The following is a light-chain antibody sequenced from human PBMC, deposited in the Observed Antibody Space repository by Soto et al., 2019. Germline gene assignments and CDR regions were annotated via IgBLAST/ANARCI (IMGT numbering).Light chain of an antibody. Sequence: DIQMTQSPSSLSASVGDRVTITCRASQGISTYLAWYQQKPGKVPKLLIYAASTLQSGVPSRFSGSGSGTDFPLTISSLQPEYVATYYYQKYNSAPQTFGQGTKVEIK. CDR3: QKYNSAPQT. V-gene: IGKV1-27*01. J-gene: IGKJ1*01. CDR2: AAS. CDR1: QGISTY.